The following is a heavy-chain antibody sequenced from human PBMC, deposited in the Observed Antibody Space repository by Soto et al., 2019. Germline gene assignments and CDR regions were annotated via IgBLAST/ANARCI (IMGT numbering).Heavy chain of an antibody. V-gene: IGHV1-3*01. D-gene: IGHD3-3*01. CDR2: INAGNGNT. CDR3: TRSGNDDFWSGYYSLDYYYYYYMDV. J-gene: IGHJ6*03. Sequence: ASVKVSCKASGYTFTSYAVHWVRQAPGQRLEWMGWINAGNGNTKYSQKFQGRVTITRDTSASTAYMELSSLRSEDTAVYYCTRSGNDDFWSGYYSLDYYYYYYMDVWGKGTTVTVSS. CDR1: GYTFTSYA.